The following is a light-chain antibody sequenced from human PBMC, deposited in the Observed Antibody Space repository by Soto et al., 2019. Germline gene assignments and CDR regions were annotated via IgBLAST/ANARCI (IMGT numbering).Light chain of an antibody. V-gene: IGLV7-46*01. CDR1: SGAVTSGHW. Sequence: QAVVTQDPSLTVSPGGTVTVTCGSSSGAVTSGHWPYWFQQKPGQAPRTLIYDISSKHSWTPARFSGSLLGGKAALTLSGAQHEADDEYYCLVSNSGAWVFGGGTKLTVL. CDR2: DIS. J-gene: IGLJ3*02. CDR3: LVSNSGAWV.